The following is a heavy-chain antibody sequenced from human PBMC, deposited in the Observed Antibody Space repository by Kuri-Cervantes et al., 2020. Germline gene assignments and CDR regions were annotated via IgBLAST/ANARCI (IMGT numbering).Heavy chain of an antibody. CDR3: ATFTRRAGYYMEV. CDR1: GFTFSNAW. V-gene: IGHV3-11*04. D-gene: IGHD5-24*01. CDR2: ISSSGDTI. J-gene: IGHJ6*03. Sequence: GESLKISCAASGFTFSNAWMSWVRQAPGKGLEWVSYISSSGDTIYDADSVKGRFTLSRDNAKSSLYLLMNSLRAEDTAVYYCATFTRRAGYYMEVWGKGTTVTVSS.